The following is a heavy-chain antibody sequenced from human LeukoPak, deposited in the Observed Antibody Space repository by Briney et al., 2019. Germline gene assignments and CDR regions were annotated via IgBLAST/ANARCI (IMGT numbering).Heavy chain of an antibody. CDR2: IVPIFGTT. CDR1: GGSFSSYA. CDR3: ASPDPYNTSRPIHYYFYYMDV. J-gene: IGHJ6*03. Sequence: SVKVSCKASGGSFSSYAISWVRQAPGQGLEWMGGIVPIFGTTNYAQKFQGRVTVTADKSTSTAYMELSSLRSEDTAVYYCASPDPYNTSRPIHYYFYYMDVWGKGTTVTVSS. V-gene: IGHV1-69*06. D-gene: IGHD3-10*01.